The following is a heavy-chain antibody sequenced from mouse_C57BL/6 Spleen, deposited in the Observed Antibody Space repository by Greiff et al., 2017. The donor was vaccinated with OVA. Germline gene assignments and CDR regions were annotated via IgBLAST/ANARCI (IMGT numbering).Heavy chain of an antibody. CDR1: GYTFTSYW. D-gene: IGHD1-1*01. CDR3: ARGSSYEYYFDY. CDR2: IDPSDSYT. J-gene: IGHJ2*01. Sequence: QVQLQQPGAELVKPGASVKLSCKASGYTFTSYWMQWVKQRPGQGLEWIGEIDPSDSYTNYNQKFKGKATLTVDTSSSTAYMQLSSLTSEDSAVYYCARGSSYEYYFDYWGQGTTLTVSS. V-gene: IGHV1-50*01.